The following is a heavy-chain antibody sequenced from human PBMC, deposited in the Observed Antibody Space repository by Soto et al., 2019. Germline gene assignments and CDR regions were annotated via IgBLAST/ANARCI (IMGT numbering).Heavy chain of an antibody. J-gene: IGHJ4*02. CDR1: GFTLKSSA. V-gene: IGHV1-58*01. D-gene: IGHD3-22*01. CDR2: IVAGSGNT. CDR3: AADPYYYDSSNYYSFDR. Sequence: SVKVSCKASGFTLKSSAVQWVRQARGQRLEWIGWIVAGSGNTHFAQRFQERVTITRDMSTSTAYLELSSLRSEDTAVYYCAADPYYYDSSNYYSFDRWGQGTQVTVSS.